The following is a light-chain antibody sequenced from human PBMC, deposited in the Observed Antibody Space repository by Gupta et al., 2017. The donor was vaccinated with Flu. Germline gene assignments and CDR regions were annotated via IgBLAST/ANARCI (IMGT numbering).Light chain of an antibody. V-gene: IGKV1-39*01. J-gene: IGKJ3*01. CDR2: TAS. CDR3: QQSYSPPFT. Sequence: DIQMTQSPSTLSASVGDRVSITCRASQSISDSLVWYQQSPGEAPNLLIYTASRLQSAVPSRFSGTGSVTDFTLTIIILQREDIATYPCQQSYSPPFTFGPGTRVDVK. CDR1: QSISDS.